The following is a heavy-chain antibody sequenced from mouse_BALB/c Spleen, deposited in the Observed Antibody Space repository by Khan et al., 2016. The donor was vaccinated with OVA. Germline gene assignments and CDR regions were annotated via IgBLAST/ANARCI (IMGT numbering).Heavy chain of an antibody. J-gene: IGHJ2*01. V-gene: IGHV1S135*01. CDR3: ALIYHYGSGFDY. D-gene: IGHD1-1*01. CDR2: IAPYNGGT. CDR1: GYSFTDYN. Sequence: VQLQQSGPELVKPGASVKVSCKASGYSFTDYNMFWVKQSLGKSLEWIGYIAPYNGGTNYNQKFMGKATLTVDKSSSTAFMHLDSLTSEDSAVYYCALIYHYGSGFDYWGQGTTLPVSS.